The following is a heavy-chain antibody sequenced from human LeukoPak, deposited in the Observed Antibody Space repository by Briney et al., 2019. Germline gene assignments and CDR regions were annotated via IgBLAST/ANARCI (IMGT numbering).Heavy chain of an antibody. D-gene: IGHD2-2*01. CDR1: GYSISSGYY. V-gene: IGHV4-38-2*02. J-gene: IGHJ3*02. CDR2: IYHGGST. CDR3: ARPRRSSTSLRVMGDAFDI. Sequence: SETLFLTCTVSGYSISSGYYWGWIRQPPGKGLEWIGSIYHGGSTYYNPSLKSRVTISVDTSKNQFSLKLSSVTAADTAVYYCARPRRSSTSLRVMGDAFDIWGQGTMVTVSS.